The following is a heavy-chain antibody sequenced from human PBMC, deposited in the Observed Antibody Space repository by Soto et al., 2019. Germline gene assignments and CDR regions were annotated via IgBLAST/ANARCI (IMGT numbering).Heavy chain of an antibody. V-gene: IGHV3-64*01. D-gene: IGHD3-9*01. CDR2: ISSNGGST. CDR1: GFTFSSYA. J-gene: IGHJ4*02. CDR3: ARVPPDILTGTAHLQLDH. Sequence: HPGGSLRLSCAASGFTFSSYAMHWVRQAPGKGLEYVSAISSNGGSTYYANSVKGRFTISRDNSKNTLYLQMGSLRAEDMAVYYCARVPPDILTGTAHLQLDHWGQGTLVTVSS.